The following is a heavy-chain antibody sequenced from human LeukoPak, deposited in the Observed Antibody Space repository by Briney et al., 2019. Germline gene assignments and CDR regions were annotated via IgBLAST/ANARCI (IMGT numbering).Heavy chain of an antibody. CDR2: INTNTGNP. CDR1: GYTFTGYA. J-gene: IGHJ4*02. CDR3: ARIRYFDWSTNTLDY. V-gene: IGHV7-4-1*02. D-gene: IGHD3-9*01. Sequence: ASVKVSCKASGYTFTGYAMNWVRQAPGQGLEWMGWINTNTGNPTYAQDFTGRYVFSLDTSVSTADLHISSLKAEDTAVYYCARIRYFDWSTNTLDYWGQGTLVTVSS.